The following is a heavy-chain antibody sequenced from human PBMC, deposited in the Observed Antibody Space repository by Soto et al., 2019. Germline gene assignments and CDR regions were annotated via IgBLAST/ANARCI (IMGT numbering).Heavy chain of an antibody. J-gene: IGHJ4*02. CDR2: ISGSGGST. Sequence: GGSLRLSCAASGFTFSSYAMSWVRQAPGKGLDWVSAISGSGGSTYYADSVKGRFTISRDNSKNTLYLQMNSLRAEDTAVYYCAKLPETYIVVVPAAGVYLDDWGQGTLVIVSS. CDR1: GFTFSSYA. V-gene: IGHV3-23*01. CDR3: AKLPETYIVVVPAAGVYLDD. D-gene: IGHD2-2*01.